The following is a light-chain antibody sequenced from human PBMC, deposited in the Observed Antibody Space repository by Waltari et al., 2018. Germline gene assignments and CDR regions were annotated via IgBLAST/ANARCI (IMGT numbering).Light chain of an antibody. CDR1: SSNIGSNT. Sequence: QSVLTQPPSASGTPGPRVTISCSGSSSNIGSNTVNWYQPLPGTAPKLLIYSNNQRPSGVPDRFSGSKSGTSASLAISGLQSEDEADYYCAAWDDSLNGPVFGGGTKLTVL. CDR2: SNN. CDR3: AAWDDSLNGPV. V-gene: IGLV1-44*01. J-gene: IGLJ3*02.